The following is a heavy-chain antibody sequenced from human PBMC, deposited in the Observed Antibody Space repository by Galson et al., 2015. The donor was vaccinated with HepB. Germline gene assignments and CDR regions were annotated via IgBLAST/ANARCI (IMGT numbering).Heavy chain of an antibody. V-gene: IGHV3-11*01. D-gene: IGHD3-16*02. CDR2: ISYSGNTK. CDR3: ARSHMITFGGVIGKLDS. Sequence: SLRLSCAASGFTFSDYYMSWIRQAPGKGLEWVSDISYSGNTKYYADSVKGRFTISRDNAENSLYLQMNSLRAEDTAVYYCARSHMITFGGVIGKLDSWGQGTLVTVSS. J-gene: IGHJ4*02. CDR1: GFTFSDYY.